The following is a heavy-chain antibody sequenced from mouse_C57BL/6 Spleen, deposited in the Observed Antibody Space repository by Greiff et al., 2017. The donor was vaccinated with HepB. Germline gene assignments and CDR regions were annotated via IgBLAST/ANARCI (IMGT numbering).Heavy chain of an antibody. V-gene: IGHV3-6*01. D-gene: IGHD1-1*01. CDR2: ISYDGSN. CDR3: AREETVKDYYYAMDY. CDR1: GYSITSGYY. J-gene: IGHJ4*01. Sequence: EVKLMESGPGLVKPSQSLSLTCSVTGYSITSGYYWNWIRQFPGNKLEWMGYISYDGSNNYNPSLKNRISITRDTSKNHFFLKLNSVTTEDTATYYCAREETVKDYYYAMDYWGQGTSVTVSS.